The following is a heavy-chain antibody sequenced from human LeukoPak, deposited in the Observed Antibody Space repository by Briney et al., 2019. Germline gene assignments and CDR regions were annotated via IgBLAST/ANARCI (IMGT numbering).Heavy chain of an antibody. J-gene: IGHJ3*02. D-gene: IGHD3-10*01. CDR2: ISSSSSYI. CDR1: GFTFRSYW. CDR3: AKSLFTSAAGSGRASDI. V-gene: IGHV3-21*04. Sequence: PGGSLRLSCAASGFTFRSYWMHWVRQAPGKGLEWVSSISSSSSYIYYADSLKGRFTISRDNSKNTLYLQMDSLRAEDTAVYYCAKSLFTSAAGSGRASDIWGQGTMVTVSS.